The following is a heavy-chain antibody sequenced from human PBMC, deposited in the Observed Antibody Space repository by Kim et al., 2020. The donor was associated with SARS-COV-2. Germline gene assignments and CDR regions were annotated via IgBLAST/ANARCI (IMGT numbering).Heavy chain of an antibody. D-gene: IGHD6-19*01. CDR3: ASSGYSSGGTLF. Sequence: GGSLRLSCAASGFTFSSYSMNWVRQAPGKGLEWVSSISSSSSYIYYADSVKGRFTISRDNAKNSLYLQMNSLRAEDTAVYYCASSGYSSGGTLFWGQGTLVTVSS. CDR1: GFTFSSYS. V-gene: IGHV3-21*01. J-gene: IGHJ4*02. CDR2: ISSSSSYI.